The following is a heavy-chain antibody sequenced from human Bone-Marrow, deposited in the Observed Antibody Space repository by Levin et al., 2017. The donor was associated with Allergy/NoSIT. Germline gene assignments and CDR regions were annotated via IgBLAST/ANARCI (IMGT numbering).Heavy chain of an antibody. CDR1: GYTFTDFF. CDR2: INPNSGDT. V-gene: IGHV1-2*02. CDR3: ARISSAAFDM. J-gene: IGHJ3*02. Sequence: ASVKVSCKASGYTFTDFFIHWVRLAPGQGLEWMGWINPNSGDTDSSQNFQGTVTMTRDTSISTAYMEVTSLTSNDTALYYCARISSAAFDMWGQGTVVTVSS. D-gene: IGHD6-19*01.